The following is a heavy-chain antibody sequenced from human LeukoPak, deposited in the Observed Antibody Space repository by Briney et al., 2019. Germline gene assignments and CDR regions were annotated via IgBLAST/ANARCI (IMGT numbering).Heavy chain of an antibody. CDR2: IIPIFGTA. V-gene: IGHV1-69*05. D-gene: IGHD3-22*01. CDR3: ARVSEYYYDSSGES. J-gene: IGHJ4*02. Sequence: ASVKVSCKASGGTFSSYAISWVQQAPGRGLEWMGGIIPIFGTANYAQKFQGRVTITTDESTSTAYMELSSLRSEDTAVYYCARVSEYYYDSSGESWGQGTLVTVSS. CDR1: GGTFSSYA.